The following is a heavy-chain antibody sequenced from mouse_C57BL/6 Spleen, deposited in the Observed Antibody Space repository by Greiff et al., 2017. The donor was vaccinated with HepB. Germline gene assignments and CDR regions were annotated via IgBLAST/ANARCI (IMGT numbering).Heavy chain of an antibody. J-gene: IGHJ4*01. Sequence: EVQLQQSGPELVKPGASVKISCKASGYTFTDYYMNWVKQSHGKSLEWIGDINPNNGGTSYNQKFKGKATLTVDKSSSTAYMELRSLTSEDSAVYYCARSGGDGGYAMDYWGQGTSVTVSS. V-gene: IGHV1-26*01. D-gene: IGHD3-1*01. CDR1: GYTFTDYY. CDR3: ARSGGDGGYAMDY. CDR2: INPNNGGT.